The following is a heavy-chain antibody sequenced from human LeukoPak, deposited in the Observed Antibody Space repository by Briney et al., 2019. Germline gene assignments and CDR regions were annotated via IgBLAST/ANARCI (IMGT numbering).Heavy chain of an antibody. Sequence: GGSLRLSCAASGFTFSSYSMNWVRQAPGKGLEWISYITIGSSIKSYADSVKGRFTISRDNSKNTLYLQMNSLRAEDTAVYYCARDNWNDPTFDYWGQGTLVTVSS. CDR2: ITIGSSIK. CDR1: GFTFSSYS. J-gene: IGHJ4*02. V-gene: IGHV3-48*01. D-gene: IGHD1-20*01. CDR3: ARDNWNDPTFDY.